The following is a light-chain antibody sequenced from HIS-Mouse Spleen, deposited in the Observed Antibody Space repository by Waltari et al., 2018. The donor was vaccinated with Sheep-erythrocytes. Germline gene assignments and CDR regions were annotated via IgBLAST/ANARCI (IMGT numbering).Light chain of an antibody. Sequence: SYELTQPPSVSVSPGQTASITCPGTNLGDKYAVLYQQKPGQSPVLVIYQDSKRPSGIPERFSGSNSGNTATLTISGTQAMDEADYYCQAWDSSTVVFGGGTKLTVL. J-gene: IGLJ2*01. CDR3: QAWDSSTVV. V-gene: IGLV3-1*01. CDR2: QDS. CDR1: NLGDKY.